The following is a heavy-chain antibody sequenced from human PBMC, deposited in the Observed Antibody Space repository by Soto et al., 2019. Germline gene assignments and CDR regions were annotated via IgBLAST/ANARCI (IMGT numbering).Heavy chain of an antibody. D-gene: IGHD3-3*01. CDR1: GFTFSSYW. J-gene: IGHJ6*02. CDR2: IKQDGSEK. Sequence: GGSLRLSCVASGFTFSSYWMSWVRQAPGKGLEWVANIKQDGSEKYYVDSVKGRFTISRDNAEKSLYLQMNSLRAEDTAFYYCARVVVLRITVFGVVSNGMDVWGQGTTVTVSS. CDR3: ARVVVLRITVFGVVSNGMDV. V-gene: IGHV3-7*05.